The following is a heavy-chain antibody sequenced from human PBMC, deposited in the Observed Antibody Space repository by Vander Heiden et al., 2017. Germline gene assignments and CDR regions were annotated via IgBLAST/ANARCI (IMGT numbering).Heavy chain of an antibody. CDR2: INPRGGST. CDR3: ARVLGAAAGTSFIYGMDV. CDR1: GYTFTSYY. Sequence: QVQLVQSGAEVKKPGASVKVSCKASGYTFTSYYMHWVRQAPGQGLEWMGIINPRGGSTSYAQKFQGRVTMTRDTSTSTVYMELSSLRSEDTAVYYCARVLGAAAGTSFIYGMDVWGQGTTVTVSS. D-gene: IGHD6-13*01. V-gene: IGHV1-46*01. J-gene: IGHJ6*02.